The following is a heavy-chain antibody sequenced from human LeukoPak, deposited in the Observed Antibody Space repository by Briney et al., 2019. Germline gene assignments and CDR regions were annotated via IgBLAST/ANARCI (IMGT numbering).Heavy chain of an antibody. Sequence: GGSLRLSCAASGFTFSSYGMSWVRQAPGKGLEWVSAISGSGGSTYYADSVKGRFTISRDNSKNTLYLQMNSLRAEDTAVYYCAKVGTRPQTRWFDPWGQGTLVTVSS. J-gene: IGHJ5*02. V-gene: IGHV3-23*01. D-gene: IGHD1-14*01. CDR3: AKVGTRPQTRWFDP. CDR1: GFTFSSYG. CDR2: ISGSGGST.